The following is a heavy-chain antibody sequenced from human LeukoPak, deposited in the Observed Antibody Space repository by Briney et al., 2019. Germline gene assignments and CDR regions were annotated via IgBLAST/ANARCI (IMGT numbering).Heavy chain of an antibody. J-gene: IGHJ4*02. CDR1: GFTFSSYS. D-gene: IGHD1-20*01. Sequence: GGSLRLSCAASGFTFSSYSMNWVRQAPGKGLEWVSSISSSSSYIYYADSVKGRFTISRDKAKNSLYLQMNSLRAEDTAVYYCARGLTGTTSGYWGQGTLVTVSS. CDR3: ARGLTGTTSGY. V-gene: IGHV3-21*01. CDR2: ISSSSSYI.